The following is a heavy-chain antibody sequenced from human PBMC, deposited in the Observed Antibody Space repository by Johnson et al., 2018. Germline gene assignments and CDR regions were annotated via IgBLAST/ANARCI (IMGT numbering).Heavy chain of an antibody. CDR3: ARGPSVYYYYHMDV. D-gene: IGHD2-8*01. Sequence: VQLVQSGGGLIQPGGSLRLSCEVSGFIVNNNFMSWVRQAPGKGLEWVSAMNGGDTTYYAESVKGRSTIPRNNSKNTLYLQMNSRTAEERAMYCCARGPSVYYYYHMDVGGKGTTVTGSS. CDR1: GFIVNNNF. CDR2: MNGGDTT. V-gene: IGHV3-53*01. J-gene: IGHJ6*03.